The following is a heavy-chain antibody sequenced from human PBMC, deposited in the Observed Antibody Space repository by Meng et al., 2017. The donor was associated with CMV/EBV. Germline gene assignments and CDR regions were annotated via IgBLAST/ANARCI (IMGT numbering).Heavy chain of an antibody. CDR1: GFTFSSYS. V-gene: IGHV3-21*01. CDR3: ARSIYSPLYDFWSGYHIDY. CDR2: ISSSSSYI. J-gene: IGHJ4*02. Sequence: GESLKISCAASGFTFSSYSMNWVRQAPGKGLEWVSSISSSSSYIYYADSVKGQFTISRDNAKNSLYLQMNSLRAEDTAVYYCARSIYSPLYDFWSGYHIDYWGQGTLVTVSS. D-gene: IGHD3-3*01.